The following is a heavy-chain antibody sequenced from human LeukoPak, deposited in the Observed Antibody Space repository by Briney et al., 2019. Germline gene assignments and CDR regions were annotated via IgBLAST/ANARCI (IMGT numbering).Heavy chain of an antibody. J-gene: IGHJ5*02. CDR2: ISAYNGNT. CDR1: GYTLTSYV. D-gene: IGHD3-10*01. V-gene: IGHV1-18*01. CDR3: ARAGITMVLGVIITASLLDP. Sequence: GASVKVSCKASGYTLTSYVIRWVRQAPGQGLEWMGWISAYNGNTNHAQKLQGRVTMTTDTSTSTAYKELRSLRSDATARYYRARAGITMVLGVIITASLLDPWGQGTLVTVSS.